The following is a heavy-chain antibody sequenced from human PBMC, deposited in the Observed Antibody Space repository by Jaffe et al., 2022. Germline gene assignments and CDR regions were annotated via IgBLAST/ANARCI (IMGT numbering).Heavy chain of an antibody. Sequence: EVQLVESGGGLVQPGRSLRLSCAASGFTFDDYAMHWVRQAPGKGLEWVSGISWNSGSIGYADSVKGRFTISRDNAKNSLYLQMNSLRAEDTALYYCAKDQGFQRVSGGAFDIWGQGTMVTVSS. CDR3: AKDQGFQRVSGGAFDI. J-gene: IGHJ3*02. CDR2: ISWNSGSI. D-gene: IGHD6-25*01. V-gene: IGHV3-9*01. CDR1: GFTFDDYA.